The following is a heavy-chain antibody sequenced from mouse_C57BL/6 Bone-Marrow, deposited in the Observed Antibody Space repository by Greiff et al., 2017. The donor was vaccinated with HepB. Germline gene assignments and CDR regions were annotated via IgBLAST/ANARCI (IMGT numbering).Heavy chain of an antibody. J-gene: IGHJ3*01. CDR3: ARDLPTTGFAY. V-gene: IGHV5-4*01. D-gene: IGHD2-10*01. Sequence: EVKLMESGGGLVKPGGSLKLSCAASGFTFSSYAMSWVRQTPEKRLEWVATISDGGSYTYYPDNVKGRFTISRDNAKNNLYLQMSHLKSEDTAMYYCARDLPTTGFAYWGQGTLVTVSA. CDR1: GFTFSSYA. CDR2: ISDGGSYT.